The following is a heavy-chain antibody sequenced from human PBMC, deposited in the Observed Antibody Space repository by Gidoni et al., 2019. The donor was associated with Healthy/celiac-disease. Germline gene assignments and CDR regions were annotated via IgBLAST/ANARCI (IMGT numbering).Heavy chain of an antibody. CDR1: GGSITSGGSY. CDR2: IYYSGST. D-gene: IGHD3-10*01. CDR3: ARDSGYYGSGSSNWFDP. J-gene: IGHJ5*02. Sequence: QVQLQESGPGLVKPSQTLSLTRTVAGGSITSGGSYWHWIRQHPGQGLEWIGYIYYSGSTYYNPSLKSRVTISVDTSKNQFSLKLSSVTAADTAVYYCARDSGYYGSGSSNWFDPWGQGTLVTVSS. V-gene: IGHV4-31*03.